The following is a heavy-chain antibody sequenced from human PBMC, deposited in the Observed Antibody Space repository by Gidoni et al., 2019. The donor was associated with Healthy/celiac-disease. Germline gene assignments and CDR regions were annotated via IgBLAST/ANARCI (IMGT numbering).Heavy chain of an antibody. CDR2: IAYDGSNK. D-gene: IGHD1-26*01. CDR1: GFTFSSHG. J-gene: IGHJ3*02. V-gene: IGHV3-30*03. CDR3: VSVVGAHAFDI. Sequence: QVKLVESGGGVVQPGRPLRLSCAASGFTFSSHGMHWVRQAPGKGLEWVADIAYDGSNKYYADSEKGRFTIARDNSKNTLYLQMNSLRAEDTAVYYCVSVVGAHAFDIWGQGTMVTVSS.